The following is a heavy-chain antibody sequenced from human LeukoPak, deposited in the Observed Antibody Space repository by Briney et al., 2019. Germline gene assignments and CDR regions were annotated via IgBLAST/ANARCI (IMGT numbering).Heavy chain of an antibody. Sequence: SETLSLTCTVSGYSISSGYYWGWIRQPPGKGLEWIGSIYHSGSTYYNPSLKSRVTISVDTSKNQFSLKLSSVTAADTAVYYCARDLVDDGYSSWGQGTLVTVSS. CDR3: ARDLVDDGYSS. D-gene: IGHD5-24*01. V-gene: IGHV4-38-2*02. CDR2: IYHSGST. J-gene: IGHJ4*02. CDR1: GYSISSGYY.